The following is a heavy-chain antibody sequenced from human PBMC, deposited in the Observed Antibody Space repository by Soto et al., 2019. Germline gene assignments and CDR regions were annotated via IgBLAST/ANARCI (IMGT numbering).Heavy chain of an antibody. D-gene: IGHD3-22*01. V-gene: IGHV4-61*05. CDR3: ARLGGYYQAFDS. CDR2: IYYTGTT. CDR1: GGSISSSRCH. J-gene: IGHJ4*02. Sequence: SETLSLTCTVSGGSISSSRCHWGWIRQSPGKGLEWIGYIYYTGTTKYNPSLKSRVTISVDSSKDQFSLKLDSVTAADTAVYYCARLGGYYQAFDSWGQGTLVTVSS.